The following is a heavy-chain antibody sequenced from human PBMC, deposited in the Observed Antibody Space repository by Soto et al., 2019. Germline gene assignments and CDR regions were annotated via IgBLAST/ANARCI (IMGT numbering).Heavy chain of an antibody. CDR3: ARDFWAGDLGSHAFDI. J-gene: IGHJ3*02. CDR1: GFTFSSYS. Sequence: GGSLRLSCAASGFTFSSYSMNWVRQAPGKGLEWVSYISSSSSTIYYADSVKGRFTISRDNAKNSLYLQMNSLRAEDTAVYYCARDFWAGDLGSHAFDIWGQGTMVTVSS. D-gene: IGHD3-10*01. V-gene: IGHV3-48*04. CDR2: ISSSSSTI.